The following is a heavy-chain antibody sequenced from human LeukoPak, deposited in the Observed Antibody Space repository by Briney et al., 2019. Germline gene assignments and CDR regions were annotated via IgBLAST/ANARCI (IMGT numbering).Heavy chain of an antibody. CDR3: AKDIGTGGAGWYFGL. CDR2: ISWNSVSI. V-gene: IGHV3-9*01. CDR1: GFTLDDYV. Sequence: GGSLRLSCAASGFTLDDYVMHWVRQAPGKGLEWVSGISWNSVSIGYADSVKGRFTISRDNAKNSLYLQMSSLRAEDTALYYCAKDIGTGGAGWYFGLWGRGTLVTVSS. J-gene: IGHJ2*01. D-gene: IGHD1/OR15-1a*01.